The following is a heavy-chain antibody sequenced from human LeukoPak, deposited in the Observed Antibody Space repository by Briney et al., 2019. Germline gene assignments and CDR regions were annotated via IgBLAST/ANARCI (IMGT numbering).Heavy chain of an antibody. CDR3: TTDERSYRPFFGY. Sequence: RPGGSLRLSCAASGFTFSSYSMNWVRQAPGKGLEWVDRIKSKTDGGTTDYAAPVKGRFTISRDDSKNTLYLQMNSLKTEDTAVYYCTTDERSYRPFFGYWGQGTLVTVSS. V-gene: IGHV3-15*01. J-gene: IGHJ4*02. D-gene: IGHD3-16*02. CDR2: IKSKTDGGTT. CDR1: GFTFSSYS.